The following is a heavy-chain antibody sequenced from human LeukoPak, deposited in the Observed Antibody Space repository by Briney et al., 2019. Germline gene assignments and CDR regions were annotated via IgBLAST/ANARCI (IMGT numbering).Heavy chain of an antibody. J-gene: IGHJ5*02. CDR2: ISAYNGNT. CDR3: GISSEGVNWFDP. D-gene: IGHD2-21*01. CDR1: GYTFTSYG. Sequence: ASVKVSCKASGYTFTSYGISWVRQAPGQGLERMGWISAYNGNTNYAQKLQGRVTMTTDTSTSTAYMELRSLRSDDTAVYYCGISSEGVNWFDPWGQGTLVTVSS. V-gene: IGHV1-18*01.